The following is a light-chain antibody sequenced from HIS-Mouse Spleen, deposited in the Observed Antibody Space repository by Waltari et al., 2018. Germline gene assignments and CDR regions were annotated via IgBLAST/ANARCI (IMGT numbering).Light chain of an antibody. J-gene: IGLJ3*02. CDR3: SSYTSSSTV. CDR2: EVS. V-gene: IGLV2-14*01. CDR1: SRNVGVYNF. Sequence: QSALTQPASVSGSPGQSITISCTGTSRNVGVYNFVPWYQQHPGKAPNLMIYEVSNRPSGVSNRFSGSKSGNTASLTISGLQAEDEADYYCSSYTSSSTVFGGGTKLTVL.